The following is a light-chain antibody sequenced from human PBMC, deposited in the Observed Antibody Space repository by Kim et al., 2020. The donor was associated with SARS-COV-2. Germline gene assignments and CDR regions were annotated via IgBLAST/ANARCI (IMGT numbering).Light chain of an antibody. V-gene: IGKV3-20*01. CDR1: QSVSNNY. Sequence: EIVLTQSPGTLSLSPGERVTLSCRASQSVSNNYLAWYQQKPGQAPRLLIYGASSRATGIPDRFSGSGSGTDFTLTISRLEPEDFAVYSCQQYGASPYTFGQWTKLEI. CDR3: QQYGASPYT. J-gene: IGKJ2*01. CDR2: GAS.